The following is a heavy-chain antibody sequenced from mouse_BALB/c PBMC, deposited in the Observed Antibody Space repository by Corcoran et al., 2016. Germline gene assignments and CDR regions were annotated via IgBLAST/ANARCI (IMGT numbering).Heavy chain of an antibody. CDR3: ANWDWYFDV. D-gene: IGHD4-1*01. Sequence: EVRLQQSGAELVKPGASVKLSCTASGFNIKDTYMHWVKQRPEQGLEWIGRIDPANGNTKYDTKFQGKATITADTSSNTAYLQLSSLTSEDTAVYYCANWDWYFDVWGAGTTVTVSS. CDR1: GFNIKDTY. V-gene: IGHV14-3*02. J-gene: IGHJ1*01. CDR2: IDPANGNT.